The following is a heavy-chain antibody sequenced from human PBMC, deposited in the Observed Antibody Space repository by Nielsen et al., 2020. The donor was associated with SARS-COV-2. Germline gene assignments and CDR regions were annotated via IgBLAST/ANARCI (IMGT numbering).Heavy chain of an antibody. CDR1: GFTFSSYA. J-gene: IGHJ6*02. D-gene: IGHD5-18*01. V-gene: IGHV3-64*02. CDR3: ARMRRGYSYGYGHYYYYGMDV. Sequence: GESLKISCAASGFTFSSYAMHWVRQAPGKGLEYVSAISSNGGSTYYADSVKGRFTISRDNSKNTLYLQMNSLRAEDTAVYYCARMRRGYSYGYGHYYYYGMDVWGQGTTVTVSS. CDR2: ISSNGGST.